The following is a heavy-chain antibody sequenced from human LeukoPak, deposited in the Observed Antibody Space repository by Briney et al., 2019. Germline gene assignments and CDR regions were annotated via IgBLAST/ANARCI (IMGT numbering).Heavy chain of an antibody. J-gene: IGHJ4*02. CDR1: GFTFSSYA. V-gene: IGHV3-23*01. CDR3: AKEPPILWFGELSSTYYFDY. D-gene: IGHD3-10*01. Sequence: VGSLRLSCAASGFTFSSYAMSWVRQAPGKGLEWVSAISGSGGSTYYADSVKGRFTISRDNSKNTLYLQMNSLRAEDTAVYYCAKEPPILWFGELSSTYYFDYWGQGTLVTVSS. CDR2: ISGSGGST.